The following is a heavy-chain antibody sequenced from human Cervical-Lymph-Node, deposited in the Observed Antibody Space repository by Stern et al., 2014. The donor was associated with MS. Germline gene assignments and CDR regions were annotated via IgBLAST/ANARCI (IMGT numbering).Heavy chain of an antibody. D-gene: IGHD4-17*01. CDR1: GDSISNGSHY. Sequence: QVQLQESGPGLVKASQTLSLTCTVSGDSISNGSHYWSWIRQPAGKGLEWIGRMYTSGSTNYNPSLKSRATISVDPSTNQFSLKLRSVTAADTAVYYCARDCRLRRKGAPDAFDIWGQGTMVTVSS. V-gene: IGHV4-61*02. CDR3: ARDCRLRRKGAPDAFDI. CDR2: MYTSGST. J-gene: IGHJ3*02.